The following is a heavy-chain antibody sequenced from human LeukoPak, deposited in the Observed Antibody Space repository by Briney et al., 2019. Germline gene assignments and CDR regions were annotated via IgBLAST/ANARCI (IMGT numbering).Heavy chain of an antibody. CDR2: IYTSGST. CDR1: GGSISSYY. V-gene: IGHV4-4*07. Sequence: SETLSLTCTVSGGSISSYYWSWIRQPAGKGLEWSGRIYTSGSTNYNPSLKSRVTMSVDSSKNQFSLKLSSVTAADTAVHYCARVHGRVVAARGYYYYMDVWGKGTTVTASS. CDR3: ARVHGRVVAARGYYYYMDV. J-gene: IGHJ6*03. D-gene: IGHD2-15*01.